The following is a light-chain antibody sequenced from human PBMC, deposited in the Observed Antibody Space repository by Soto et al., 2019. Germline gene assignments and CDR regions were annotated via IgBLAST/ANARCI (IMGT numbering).Light chain of an antibody. CDR3: SSYTSSSSSLV. J-gene: IGLJ2*01. V-gene: IGLV2-14*01. CDR2: DVS. Sequence: QSALTQPASVSGSPGQSITISCTGTSSDVGGYNYVSLYQQHPGKAPKLMVYDVSNRPSGVSNRFSGSKSGNTAYLTISGLQAEDEADYYCSSYTSSSSSLVFGGGTKVTVL. CDR1: SSDVGGYNY.